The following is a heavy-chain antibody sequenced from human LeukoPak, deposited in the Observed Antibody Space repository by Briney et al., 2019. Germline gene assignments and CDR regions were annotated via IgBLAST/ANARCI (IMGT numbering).Heavy chain of an antibody. Sequence: GGSLRLSCAASGFTFSSYSMIWVRQAPGKGLEWVSAISGSGGSTYYADSVKGRFTISRDNSKNTLYLQMNSLRAEDTAVYYCAGTGVVVVPAAIPGFDPWGQGTLVTVSS. CDR2: ISGSGGST. CDR1: GFTFSSYS. J-gene: IGHJ5*02. CDR3: AGTGVVVVPAAIPGFDP. D-gene: IGHD2-2*02. V-gene: IGHV3-23*01.